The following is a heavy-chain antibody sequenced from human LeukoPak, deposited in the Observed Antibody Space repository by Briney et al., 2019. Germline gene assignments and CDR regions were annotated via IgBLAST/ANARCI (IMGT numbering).Heavy chain of an antibody. CDR2: INPGGGST. CDR1: GSTFTSYY. CDR3: ARDQAAMVEGYFDY. J-gene: IGHJ4*02. D-gene: IGHD5-18*01. Sequence: ASVKVSCKASGSTFTSYYMHWVRQAPGQGLEWMGIINPGGGSTSYAQKFQGRVTMTMDMSTSTVYMELSSLRSEDTAVYYCARDQAAMVEGYFDYWGQGTLVTVSS. V-gene: IGHV1-46*01.